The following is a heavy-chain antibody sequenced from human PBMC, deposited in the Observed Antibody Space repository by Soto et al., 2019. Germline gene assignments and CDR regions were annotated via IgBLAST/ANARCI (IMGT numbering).Heavy chain of an antibody. CDR1: GYTFTNYA. Sequence: ASVKVSFKASGYTFTNYAMHWVRQAPGQRLEWVGWINTGKGNTKYSQKFQGRVTITRDTSASTAYMELSSLRSEDTAMYYCARAGDDCSAANCYVIDYWGQGTLVTVSS. V-gene: IGHV1-3*04. D-gene: IGHD2-2*01. CDR3: ARAGDDCSAANCYVIDY. CDR2: INTGKGNT. J-gene: IGHJ4*02.